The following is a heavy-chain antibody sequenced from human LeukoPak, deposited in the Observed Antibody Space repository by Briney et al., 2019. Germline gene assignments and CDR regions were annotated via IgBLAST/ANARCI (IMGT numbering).Heavy chain of an antibody. CDR1: GFTFSSYA. V-gene: IGHV3-23*01. J-gene: IGHJ4*02. Sequence: GGSLRLSCAASGFTFSSYAMSWVRQAPGKGLEWVSAIRGSGGSTYYADSVKGRFTISRDNSKNTLYLQMNSLRAEDTAVYYCAKDSSLGDCTNGVCYWDPYYFDYWGQGTLVTVSS. D-gene: IGHD2-8*01. CDR2: IRGSGGST. CDR3: AKDSSLGDCTNGVCYWDPYYFDY.